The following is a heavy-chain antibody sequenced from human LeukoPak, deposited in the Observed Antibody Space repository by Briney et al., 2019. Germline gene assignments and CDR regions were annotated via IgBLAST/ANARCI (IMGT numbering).Heavy chain of an antibody. V-gene: IGHV4-59*08. J-gene: IGHJ4*02. CDR1: GGSISSYY. Sequence: PSETLSLTCTVSGGSISSYYWSWIRQPPGKGLEWIGYIYYSGSTNYNPSLKSRVTISVDTSKNQFSLKVSSVTAADTAVYYCASWGDYGGSFDYWGQGTLVTVSS. CDR2: IYYSGST. D-gene: IGHD4-23*01. CDR3: ASWGDYGGSFDY.